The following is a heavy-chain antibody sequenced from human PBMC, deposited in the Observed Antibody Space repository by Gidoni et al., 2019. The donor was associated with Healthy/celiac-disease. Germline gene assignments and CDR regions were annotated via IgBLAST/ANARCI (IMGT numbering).Heavy chain of an antibody. V-gene: IGHV1-18*01. CDR1: GYTFTSYG. Sequence: QVQLLQSGAEVKKPGASVKVSCKASGYTFTSYGISWVRQAPGHGLEWMGWISAYNGNTDYAQELEGRVTMTTDTSTSTGYMELRSLRSDDTAVYYCARARGVGETLYNWFEPWGQGTRVTVSS. J-gene: IGHJ5*02. CDR2: ISAYNGNT. D-gene: IGHD3-10*01. CDR3: ARARGVGETLYNWFEP.